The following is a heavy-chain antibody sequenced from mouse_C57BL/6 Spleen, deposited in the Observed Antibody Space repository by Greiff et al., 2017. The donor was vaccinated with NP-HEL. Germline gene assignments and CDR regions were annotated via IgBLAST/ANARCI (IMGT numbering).Heavy chain of an antibody. J-gene: IGHJ2*01. D-gene: IGHD1-1*01. Sequence: QVQLQQSGAELAKPGASVKLSCKASGYTFTSYWMHWVKQRPGQGLEWIGYINPSSGYTKYNQKFKDKATLTADKSSSTAYMQLSSLTYEDSAVYYCARRMITTVVARDYFDYWGQGTTLTVSS. CDR1: GYTFTSYW. CDR3: ARRMITTVVARDYFDY. CDR2: INPSSGYT. V-gene: IGHV1-7*01.